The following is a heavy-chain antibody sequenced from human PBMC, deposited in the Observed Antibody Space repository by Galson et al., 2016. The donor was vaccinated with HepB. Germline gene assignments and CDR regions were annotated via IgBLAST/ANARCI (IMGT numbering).Heavy chain of an antibody. V-gene: IGHV3-30*18. J-gene: IGHJ4*02. CDR1: GFTFSVYG. Sequence: SLRLSCAASGFTFSVYGMHWVRQAPGKGLEWVAVISYDGSKTNYADSVKGRFNVSRDTSKNTLYLQMNSLRPEDTAVYYCAKPRVGFYYSDNSNYYLDSWGQGTLVTVSS. CDR2: ISYDGSKT. CDR3: AKPRVGFYYSDNSNYYLDS. D-gene: IGHD3-22*01.